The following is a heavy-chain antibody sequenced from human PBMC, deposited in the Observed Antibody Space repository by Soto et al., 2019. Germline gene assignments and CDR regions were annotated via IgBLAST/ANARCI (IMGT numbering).Heavy chain of an antibody. Sequence: SETLSLTCTVSGGSISSGGYYWSWIRQHPGKGLEWIGYIYYSGSTYYNPSLKSRVTISVDTSKNQFSLKLSSVTAADTAVYYCARDWWVGATNWFDPWGQGTLVTVSS. D-gene: IGHD1-26*01. CDR3: ARDWWVGATNWFDP. CDR2: IYYSGST. CDR1: GGSISSGGYY. J-gene: IGHJ5*02. V-gene: IGHV4-31*03.